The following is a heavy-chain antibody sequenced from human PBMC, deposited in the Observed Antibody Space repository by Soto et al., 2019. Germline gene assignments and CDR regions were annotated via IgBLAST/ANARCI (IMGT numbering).Heavy chain of an antibody. V-gene: IGHV3-33*01. CDR3: ALTGPY. CDR1: GFTFSSYG. Sequence: ESVGGVVQPGRSLRLSCAASGFTFSSYGMHWVRQAPGKGLEWVAVIWFDGSNKFYADSVKGRFTISRDNSKNTVSLQTNNLSDVGSAASYCALTGPYWGQGPLVTASS. J-gene: IGHJ4*02. CDR2: IWFDGSNK.